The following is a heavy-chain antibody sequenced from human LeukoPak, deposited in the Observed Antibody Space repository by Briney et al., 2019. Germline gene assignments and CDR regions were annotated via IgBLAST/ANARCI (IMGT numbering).Heavy chain of an antibody. V-gene: IGHV1-2*06. CDR1: GGTFTGYY. CDR3: ARGAQVVPAARGYYYYMDV. J-gene: IGHJ6*03. CDR2: INPNSGGT. D-gene: IGHD2-2*01. Sequence: ASVKVTCKASGGTFTGYYMHWVRQAPGQGLEWMGRINPNSGGTNYAQKFQGRVTMTRDTSISTAYMELSRLRSDDTAVYYCARGAQVVPAARGYYYYMDVWGKGTTVTVSS.